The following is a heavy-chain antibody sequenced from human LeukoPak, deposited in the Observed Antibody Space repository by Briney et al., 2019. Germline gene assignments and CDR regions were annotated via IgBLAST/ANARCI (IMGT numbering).Heavy chain of an antibody. CDR3: AREATAMDYWFDP. V-gene: IGHV3-30*02. CDR1: GFTFSSYG. Sequence: PGGSLRLSCAASGFTFSSYGMHWVRQAPGKGLEWVAFIRYDGSNKYYADSVKGRFTISRDNAKNSLYLQMNSLRAEDTAVYYCAREATAMDYWFDPWGQGTLVTVSS. D-gene: IGHD5-18*01. CDR2: IRYDGSNK. J-gene: IGHJ5*02.